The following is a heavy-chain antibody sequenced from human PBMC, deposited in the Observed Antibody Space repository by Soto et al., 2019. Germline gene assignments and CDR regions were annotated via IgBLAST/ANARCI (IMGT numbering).Heavy chain of an antibody. D-gene: IGHD2-15*01. CDR3: ARRDSGGFFRFFDS. J-gene: IGHJ4*02. CDR2: TGSGTGPG. CDR1: GGSLSTNP. V-gene: IGHV1-69*06. Sequence: QVQLVQSGTEVKKPGSSVKVSCKTSGGSLSTNPISWVRQAPGQGLEWMGGTGSGTGPGNHAQKFQGRLTVTAVKSTGTAYMELTNLSSEDTAVYYCARRDSGGFFRFFDSWGQGPLVTVSS.